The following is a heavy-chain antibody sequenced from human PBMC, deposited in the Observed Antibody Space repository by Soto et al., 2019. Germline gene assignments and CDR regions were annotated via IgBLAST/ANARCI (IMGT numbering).Heavy chain of an antibody. CDR3: ERDWRYNWNYGANAFDI. J-gene: IGHJ3*02. D-gene: IGHD1-7*01. CDR1: GYTFTSYA. V-gene: IGHV1-3*01. CDR2: INAGNGNT. Sequence: QVQLVQSGAEVKKPGASVKVSCKASGYTFTSYAMHWVRQAPGQRLEWMGWINAGNGNTKYSQKFQGRVTITRDTSASTAYMELSSLRSEDTAVYYCERDWRYNWNYGANAFDIWGQGTMVTVSS.